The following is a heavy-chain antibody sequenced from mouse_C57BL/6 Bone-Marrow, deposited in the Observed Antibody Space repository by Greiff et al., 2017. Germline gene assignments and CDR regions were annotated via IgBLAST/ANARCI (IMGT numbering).Heavy chain of an antibody. CDR1: GYTFTSYW. CDR2: IHPHSGST. J-gene: IGHJ2*01. Sequence: VQLQQPGAELVKPGASVKLSCKASGYTFTSYWMHWVKQRPGQGLEWIGMIHPHSGSTNYNEKFKSKATLTVDKSSSTAYMQLSSLTSEDSAVYYCAAIYDGNYFDNWGSGTTLTVSS. D-gene: IGHD2-1*01. CDR3: AAIYDGNYFDN. V-gene: IGHV1-64*01.